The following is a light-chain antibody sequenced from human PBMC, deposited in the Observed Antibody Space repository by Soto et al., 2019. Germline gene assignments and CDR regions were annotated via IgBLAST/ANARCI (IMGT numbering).Light chain of an antibody. CDR2: GAS. Sequence: EIVMTQSPATLSVSPGERATLSCRASQSVSSNLAWYQQKPGQAPRLLIYGASTRATGIPARFSGSGSGTEFTLTISSLQSEEFAVYYCQQYNNWLWTVGQGTKVDIK. V-gene: IGKV3-15*01. CDR3: QQYNNWLWT. CDR1: QSVSSN. J-gene: IGKJ1*01.